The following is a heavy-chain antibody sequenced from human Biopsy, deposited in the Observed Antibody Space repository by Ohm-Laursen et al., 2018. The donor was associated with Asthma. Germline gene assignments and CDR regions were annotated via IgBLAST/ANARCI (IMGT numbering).Heavy chain of an antibody. Sequence: SLRLSCAASGFSFSNFAIHWVRQAPGKGLEWVGVISKDASTQDYADSVKGRFTMARDNSKNTLDLQMNSLREEDTAVYYCVRDGTDDAYDIWGQGTVVSVSS. V-gene: IGHV3-30*01. CDR3: VRDGTDDAYDI. CDR1: GFSFSNFA. J-gene: IGHJ3*02. CDR2: ISKDASTQ. D-gene: IGHD1-1*01.